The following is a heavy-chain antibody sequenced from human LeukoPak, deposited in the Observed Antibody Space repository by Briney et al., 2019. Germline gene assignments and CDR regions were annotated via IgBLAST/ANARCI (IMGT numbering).Heavy chain of an antibody. CDR2: MNPNSGNT. V-gene: IGHV1-8*01. CDR1: VYTFSSYD. Sequence: ASVKVSRKSSVYTFSSYDINWVRQATGQGRAWMGWMNPNSGNTGYAQKFQGRLNMTRNTSISTAYMELSSLRSEDTAVYYCARRVGSGWPVQHWGQGTLVTVSS. CDR3: ARRVGSGWPVQH. D-gene: IGHD6-19*01. J-gene: IGHJ1*01.